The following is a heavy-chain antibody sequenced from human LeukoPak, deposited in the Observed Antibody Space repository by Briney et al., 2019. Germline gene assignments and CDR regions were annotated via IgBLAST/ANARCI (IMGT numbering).Heavy chain of an antibody. Sequence: GGSLRLSCAASGFSFSTFEMRWARQAPGKGLEWVSDISSSGSTVYYADSVKGRFTTSRDNANNYLYLQMQSLTPQDTAVYYCSLLEVASPQDYWGQGTLVTVSS. CDR1: GFSFSTFE. CDR3: SLLEVASPQDY. J-gene: IGHJ4*02. D-gene: IGHD6-19*01. CDR2: ISSSGSTV. V-gene: IGHV3-48*03.